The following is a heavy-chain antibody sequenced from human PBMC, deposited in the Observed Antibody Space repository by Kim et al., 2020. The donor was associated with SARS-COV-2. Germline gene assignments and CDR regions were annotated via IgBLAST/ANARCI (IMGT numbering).Heavy chain of an antibody. J-gene: IGHJ4*02. CDR1: GFTFSSYA. V-gene: IGHV3-23*01. CDR3: AKDHRSGWYSPHIDY. CDR2: ISGSGGST. D-gene: IGHD6-19*01. Sequence: GGSLRLSCAASGFTFSSYAMSWVRQAPGKGLEWVSAISGSGGSTYYADSVKGRFTISRDNSKNTLYLQMNSLRAEDTAVYYCAKDHRSGWYSPHIDYWGQGTLVTVSS.